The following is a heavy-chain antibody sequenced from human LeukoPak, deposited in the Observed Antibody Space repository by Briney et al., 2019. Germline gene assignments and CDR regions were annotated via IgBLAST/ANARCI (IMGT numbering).Heavy chain of an antibody. J-gene: IGHJ4*02. CDR2: IKLDGSER. V-gene: IGHV3-7*01. CDR1: GFTFSSYW. Sequence: GGSLRLSCAPSGFTFSSYWMSWVRQAPGKGLEWVANIKLDGSERYYMDSVRGRFTISRDYSKNSLDLQMNSLRAEDTAVYYCALSRGSGGPFDFWGQGTLVTVSS. D-gene: IGHD3-10*01. CDR3: ALSRGSGGPFDF.